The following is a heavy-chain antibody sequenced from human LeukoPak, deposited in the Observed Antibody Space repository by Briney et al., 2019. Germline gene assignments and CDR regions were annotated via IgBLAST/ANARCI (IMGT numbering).Heavy chain of an antibody. CDR2: ISAYNGDT. CDR3: ARSPHILTGENFDY. V-gene: IGHV1-18*01. Sequence: ASVKVSCKASGYTFTSYGINWVRQAPGQGLEWMGWISAYNGDTNYAQKLQGRVTMTTDTSTSTDYMELSRLRSADTAVYYCARSPHILTGENFDYWGQGTLVTVSS. J-gene: IGHJ4*02. D-gene: IGHD3-9*01. CDR1: GYTFTSYG.